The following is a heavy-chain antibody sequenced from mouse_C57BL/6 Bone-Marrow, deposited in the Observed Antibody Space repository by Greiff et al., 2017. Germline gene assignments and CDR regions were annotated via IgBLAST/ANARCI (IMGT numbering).Heavy chain of an antibody. Sequence: QVHLKQPGAELVKPGASVKFSCQASGYPFTSFWMHWVKQRPGQGLEWIGRIHPDGGSTNYNEKFKSKATLTVDKSSSPAYMQLSSLTSEDSAVYYCARREGYYGCFDYWGQGTTLTVSS. D-gene: IGHD1-1*01. CDR3: ARREGYYGCFDY. V-gene: IGHV1-64*01. CDR1: GYPFTSFW. J-gene: IGHJ2*01. CDR2: IHPDGGST.